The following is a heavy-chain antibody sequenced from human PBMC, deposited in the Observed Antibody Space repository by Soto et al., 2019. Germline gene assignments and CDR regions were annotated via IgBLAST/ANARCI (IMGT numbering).Heavy chain of an antibody. Sequence: GGSLRLSCAASGFTVSSNYMSWVRQAPGKGLEWVSVIYSGGSTYYADSVKGRFTISRDNSKNTLYLQMDSLRAEDTAVYYCARDKRMVYASNYYYYYGMDVWGQRTTVTVSS. J-gene: IGHJ6*02. CDR1: GFTVSSNY. CDR3: ARDKRMVYASNYYYYYGMDV. V-gene: IGHV3-53*01. CDR2: IYSGGST. D-gene: IGHD2-8*01.